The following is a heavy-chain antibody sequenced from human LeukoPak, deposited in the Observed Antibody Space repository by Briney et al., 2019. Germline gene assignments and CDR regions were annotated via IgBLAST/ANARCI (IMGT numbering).Heavy chain of an antibody. CDR3: ARGTYDILTGTSLFAYYGMDV. V-gene: IGHV1-58*01. J-gene: IGHJ6*02. D-gene: IGHD3-9*01. Sequence: SVKVSCKASGFTFTSSAVQWVRQARGQRLEWIGWIVVGSGNTNYAQKFQERVTITRDMSTSTAYMELSSLRSEDTAVYYCARGTYDILTGTSLFAYYGMDVWGQGTTVTVSS. CDR1: GFTFTSSA. CDR2: IVVGSGNT.